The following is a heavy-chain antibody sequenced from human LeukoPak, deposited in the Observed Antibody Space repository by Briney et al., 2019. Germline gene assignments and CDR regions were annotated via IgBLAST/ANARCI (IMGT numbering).Heavy chain of an antibody. Sequence: GGSLRLSCVASGFTLGGYWMSWVRQAPGKGLEWVANIKQDGSGQYYVDSVKGRFTVFRVNANNSLYLQMNSLRAEDTAVYYCARDRYYSGSGTYQGTRRPAPIDYWGQGILVTVSS. CDR1: GFTLGGYW. J-gene: IGHJ4*02. CDR3: ARDRYYSGSGTYQGTRRPAPIDY. V-gene: IGHV3-7*01. D-gene: IGHD3-10*01. CDR2: IKQDGSGQ.